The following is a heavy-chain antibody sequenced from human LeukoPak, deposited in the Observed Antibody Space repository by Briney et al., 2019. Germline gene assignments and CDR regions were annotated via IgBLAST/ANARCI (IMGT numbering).Heavy chain of an antibody. Sequence: ASVKVSCKASGYTFTGYYMHWVRQAPGQGLEWMGWINPNSGGTNYAQKFQGRVTMTRDTSISTAYMDLSRLRSDDTAVYFCAITYTSGSGDAFDVWGQGTMVAVSS. CDR2: INPNSGGT. D-gene: IGHD6-19*01. J-gene: IGHJ3*01. CDR3: AITYTSGSGDAFDV. V-gene: IGHV1-2*02. CDR1: GYTFTGYY.